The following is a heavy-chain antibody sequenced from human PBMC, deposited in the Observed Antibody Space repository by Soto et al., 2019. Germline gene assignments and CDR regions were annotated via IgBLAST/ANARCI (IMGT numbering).Heavy chain of an antibody. J-gene: IGHJ5*02. Sequence: SDTMSLTCTVSGGSISIGNYYWGWIRQPPGKGLEWIGNVYYRGTAYYNPSLKSRVTISVDTSKNQFSLKLSSVTAADTAVYYCARRLDFWFGEYLSNWFDPWGQGSLVTVSS. V-gene: IGHV4-39*01. CDR3: ARRLDFWFGEYLSNWFDP. CDR2: VYYRGTA. D-gene: IGHD3-10*01. CDR1: GGSISIGNYY.